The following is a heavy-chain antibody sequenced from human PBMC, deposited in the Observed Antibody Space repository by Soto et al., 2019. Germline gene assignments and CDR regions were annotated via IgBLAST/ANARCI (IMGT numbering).Heavy chain of an antibody. CDR2: IYPSDSDT. V-gene: IGHV5-51*01. D-gene: IGHD3-3*01. J-gene: IGHJ4*02. CDR3: ARGGVSTRTFDY. Sequence: GSLKISCKCSGYNRAGHWIAWVRQMPGKGLELMGIIYPSDSDTRYRPSFQGQVTISADKSISSAYLQWSSLRASDTAMYYCARGGVSTRTFDYWGQGTPVTVSS. CDR1: GYNRAGHW.